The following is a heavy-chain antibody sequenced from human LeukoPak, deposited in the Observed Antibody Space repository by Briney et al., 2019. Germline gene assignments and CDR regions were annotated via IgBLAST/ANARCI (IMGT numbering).Heavy chain of an antibody. CDR1: GGSMRSYH. CDR2: IYNSGST. CDR3: ASEVPYGYRFDY. D-gene: IGHD2-2*03. Sequence: PSETLSLTCTVSGGSMRSYHWSWIRQPPGKGLEWIGYIYNSGSTTYNPSLKSRATISVDTSKNQFSLKLSSVTAADTAIYYCASEVPYGYRFDYWGQGTLVTVSS. J-gene: IGHJ4*02. V-gene: IGHV4-59*01.